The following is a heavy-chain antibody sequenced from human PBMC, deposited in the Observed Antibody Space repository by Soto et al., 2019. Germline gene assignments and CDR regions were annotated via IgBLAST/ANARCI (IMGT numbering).Heavy chain of an antibody. D-gene: IGHD2-15*01. J-gene: IGHJ4*02. V-gene: IGHV4-34*01. CDR3: ARGGRFRQPLRY. Sequence: QVQLQQWGTGLLKPSETLSLTCTVYGGSFSGYSCSWIRQPPGKGLEWIGEINQTGSSNFNPTLKSRGNISVDTSNNQFSLKLISVIAADTAVYYCARGGRFRQPLRYWGQGTLVTVSS. CDR1: GGSFSGYS. CDR2: INQTGSS.